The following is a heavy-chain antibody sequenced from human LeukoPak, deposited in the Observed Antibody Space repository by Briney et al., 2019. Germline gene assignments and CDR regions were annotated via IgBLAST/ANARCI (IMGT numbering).Heavy chain of an antibody. CDR3: ARDLEDCSGGSCYVDY. CDR2: ISAYNGNT. V-gene: IGHV1-18*01. CDR1: GYTFTSYG. D-gene: IGHD2-15*01. Sequence: ASVKVSCKASGYTFTSYGISWVRQAPGQGLEWMGWISAYNGNTNYAQKLQGRVTMTTDTSTSTAYMELWSLRSDDTAVYYCARDLEDCSGGSCYVDYWGQGTLVTVSS. J-gene: IGHJ4*02.